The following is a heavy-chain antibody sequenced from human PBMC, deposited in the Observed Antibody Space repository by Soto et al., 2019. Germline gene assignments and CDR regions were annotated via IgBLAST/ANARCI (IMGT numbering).Heavy chain of an antibody. V-gene: IGHV4-34*01. CDR3: ASEGGNSDY. CDR2: INHSGST. Sequence: SETLSLTCAVYGGSFIGYYWSWIRQPPGKGLEWIGEINHSGSTNYNPSLKSRVTISVDTSKNQFSLKLSSVTAADTAVYYCASEGGNSDYWGQGTLVTVSS. D-gene: IGHD2-21*02. J-gene: IGHJ4*02. CDR1: GGSFIGYY.